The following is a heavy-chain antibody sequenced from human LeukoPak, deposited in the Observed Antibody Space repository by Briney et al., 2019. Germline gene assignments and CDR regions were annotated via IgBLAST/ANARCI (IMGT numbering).Heavy chain of an antibody. J-gene: IGHJ4*02. Sequence: GGSLRLSCAASGFSLSNSAMSWVRHAPGEGLEWVSLIIASSGSTFYADSVKGRFTISRDNSKNTLYLQMNSLRAEDTAVYYCAKGAYDYIEMGYFDYWGEGTLVTVSS. D-gene: IGHD5-12*01. CDR3: AKGAYDYIEMGYFDY. V-gene: IGHV3-23*01. CDR2: IIASSGST. CDR1: GFSLSNSA.